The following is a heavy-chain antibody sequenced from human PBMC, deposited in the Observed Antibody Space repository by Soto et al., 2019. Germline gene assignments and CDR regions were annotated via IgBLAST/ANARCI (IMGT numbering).Heavy chain of an antibody. CDR3: AFVDRNWNYVRGFYY. Sequence: SETLSLTCAVYVGSFSGYYWSWIRQPPGKGLEWIGEINHRGSTNYNPSLKSRVTISVDTSKNQFSLKLNSVTAADTAVYYCAFVDRNWNYVRGFYYSGQGSLVPVSS. CDR1: VGSFSGYY. J-gene: IGHJ4*02. D-gene: IGHD1-7*01. CDR2: INHRGST. V-gene: IGHV4-34*01.